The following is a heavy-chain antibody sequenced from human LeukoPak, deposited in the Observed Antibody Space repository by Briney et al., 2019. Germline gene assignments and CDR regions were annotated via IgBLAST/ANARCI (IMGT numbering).Heavy chain of an antibody. D-gene: IGHD1-26*01. J-gene: IGHJ4*02. CDR1: GFTFSNYA. Sequence: GGSLRLSCSASGFTFSNYAMHWVRQAPGKGLEWLSFITNHGTRTDYVDSVKGRFTISRDNGKNSLYLQMDSLRAEDTAVYYCARDWDHSPDFWGQGTLVTVSS. V-gene: IGHV3-48*04. CDR3: ARDWDHSPDF. CDR2: ITNHGTRT.